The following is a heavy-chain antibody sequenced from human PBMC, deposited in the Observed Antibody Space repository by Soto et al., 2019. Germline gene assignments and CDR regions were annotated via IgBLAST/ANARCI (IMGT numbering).Heavy chain of an antibody. J-gene: IGHJ2*01. Sequence: SATLSLTSAVSNWLFLGYSWSWIRQPPGPGLEWLGEITHSGSTNYNPSLKSRVTTSVDTSKNQVSLKLTSVTAADTAVYYCASSTIGGRTCEKGTSPMSLWYFARCGRVTLVTVAS. CDR2: ITHSGST. CDR3: ASSTIGGRTCEKGTSPMSLWYFAR. D-gene: IGHD1-1*01. V-gene: IGHV4-34*01. CDR1: NWLFLGYS.